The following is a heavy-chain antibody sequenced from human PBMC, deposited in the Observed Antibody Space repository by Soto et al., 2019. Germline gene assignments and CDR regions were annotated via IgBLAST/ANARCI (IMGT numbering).Heavy chain of an antibody. Sequence: EAQLFESGGGLVQPWGSLRLSGAASGFTFSTYPMSWVHQPPGTGLEWVSGISGSGISTYYTDSVKGRFTISRDNSKNPVFLQMNSLRDEDTAVYYCVKPPVITASYYYYDMDVWGQGTTVTVSS. J-gene: IGHJ6*02. CDR2: ISGSGIST. V-gene: IGHV3-23*01. D-gene: IGHD4-4*01. CDR1: GFTFSTYP. CDR3: VKPPVITASYYYYDMDV.